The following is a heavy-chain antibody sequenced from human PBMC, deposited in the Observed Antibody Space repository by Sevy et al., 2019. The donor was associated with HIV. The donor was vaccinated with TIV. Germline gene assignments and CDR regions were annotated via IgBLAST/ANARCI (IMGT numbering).Heavy chain of an antibody. V-gene: IGHV3-7*03. CDR2: IKLDGSEK. D-gene: IGHD2-2*01. CDR3: ARDCSSTSCLWGMDV. Sequence: GGSLRLSSAASGFTFSRYWMTWVRQAPGKGLEWVANIKLDGSEKYYVDSVKGRFTISRDNAKNSLYLQMNSLRAEDSAVYYCARDCSSTSCLWGMDVWGQGTTVTVSS. J-gene: IGHJ6*02. CDR1: GFTFSRYW.